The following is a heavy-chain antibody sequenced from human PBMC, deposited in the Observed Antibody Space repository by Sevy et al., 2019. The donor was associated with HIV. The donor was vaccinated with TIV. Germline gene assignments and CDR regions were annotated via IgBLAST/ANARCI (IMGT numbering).Heavy chain of an antibody. CDR2: ISDSDDSI. CDR3: ARDHVKDGDLGDYYYFAMDD. J-gene: IGHJ6*02. Sequence: GGSLRLSCAASGFILSDYYMSWIRQAPGKGLEWLSYISDSDDSIYYAESVKGQFTIAWDKIKNSLYLQMNSLSAEDTAVYYCARDHVKDGDLGDYYYFAMDDWGQGTTVTVSS. V-gene: IGHV3-11*01. CDR1: GFILSDYY. D-gene: IGHD3-16*01.